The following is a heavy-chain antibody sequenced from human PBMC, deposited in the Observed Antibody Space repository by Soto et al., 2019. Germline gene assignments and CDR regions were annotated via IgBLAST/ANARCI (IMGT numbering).Heavy chain of an antibody. J-gene: IGHJ2*01. CDR1: GDSVSSNSAA. V-gene: IGHV6-1*01. Sequence: KQSQTLSLTCAISGDSVSSNSAAWNWIRQPPSRGLEWLGRTYYRSKWYNDYAVSVKTRITINPDTSKNQFSLQLNSVTPEDTAVYYCASVLGSPYWYFDLWVRGTLVTVSS. CDR3: ASVLGSPYWYFDL. D-gene: IGHD2-8*01. CDR2: TYYRSKWYN.